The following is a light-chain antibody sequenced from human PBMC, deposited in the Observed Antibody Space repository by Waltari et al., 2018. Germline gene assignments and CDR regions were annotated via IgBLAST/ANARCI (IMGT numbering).Light chain of an antibody. CDR3: SSFTTSHTLL. Sequence: QSALTQPASVSGTPGQSITISCTGTSSDVGHYNYVSWYQQHSGKAPKPIIYEVSHRPSGVSDRFSASKSANTASLTITGLQTEDEADYYCSSFTTSHTLLFGGGTKLTV. CDR1: SSDVGHYNY. CDR2: EVS. J-gene: IGLJ2*01. V-gene: IGLV2-14*01.